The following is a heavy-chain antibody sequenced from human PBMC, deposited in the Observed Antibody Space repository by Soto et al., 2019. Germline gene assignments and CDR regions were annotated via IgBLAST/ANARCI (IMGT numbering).Heavy chain of an antibody. V-gene: IGHV4-34*01. Sequence: SETLSLTCSVYGGSFSGYYWTWVRQPPGKGLEWLGEINHSGRTNENPSLKSRITIYVDTSKNQFSLNLRSVTAADTAVYYCASSISIKVRVEGGTPDKYYLVNWGQEALHTASS. J-gene: IGHJ4*01. CDR3: ASSISIKVRVEGGTPDKYYLVN. CDR1: GGSFSGYY. CDR2: INHSGRT. D-gene: IGHD3-3*02.